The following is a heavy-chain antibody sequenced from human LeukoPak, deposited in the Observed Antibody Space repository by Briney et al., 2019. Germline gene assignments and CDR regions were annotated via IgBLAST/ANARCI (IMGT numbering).Heavy chain of an antibody. CDR2: INHSGYT. CDR3: ARCGDYYDSSGYYYLFDY. CDR1: GGSFNSYY. D-gene: IGHD3-22*01. Sequence: SETLSLTCAVYGGSFNSYYWSWIRQPRGKGLEWIGEINHSGYTNYNPSLKSRVTISVDTSKNQFSLKLTSVTAADTAVYYCARCGDYYDSSGYYYLFDYWGQGTLVTVSS. V-gene: IGHV4-34*01. J-gene: IGHJ4*02.